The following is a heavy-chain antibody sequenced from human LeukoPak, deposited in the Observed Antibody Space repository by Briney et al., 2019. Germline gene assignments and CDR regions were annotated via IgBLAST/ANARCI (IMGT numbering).Heavy chain of an antibody. V-gene: IGHV1-69*04. CDR1: GGTFSSYA. CDR3: ARDGLPRSLDY. CDR2: IIPILGIA. J-gene: IGHJ4*02. Sequence: SVEVSCKASGGTFSSYAISWVRQAPGQGLEWMGRIIPILGIANYAQEFQGRVTITADISTSTAYMELSSLRSEDTAVYYCARDGLPRSLDYWGQGTLVTVSS.